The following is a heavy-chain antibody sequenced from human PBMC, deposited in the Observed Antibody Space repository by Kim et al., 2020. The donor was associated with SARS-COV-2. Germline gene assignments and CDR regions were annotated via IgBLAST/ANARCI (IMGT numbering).Heavy chain of an antibody. D-gene: IGHD7-27*01. Sequence: WGSLRLSCAASGFTFSSYWMTWVRQAPGKGLEWVASIKQDGSDKYYVDSVKGRFTISRDNAKNSLFLQMNSLRAEDTAIYYCATTGACSFWGQGALVTVS. V-gene: IGHV3-7*01. CDR3: ATTGACSF. J-gene: IGHJ4*02. CDR2: IKQDGSDK. CDR1: GFTFSSYW.